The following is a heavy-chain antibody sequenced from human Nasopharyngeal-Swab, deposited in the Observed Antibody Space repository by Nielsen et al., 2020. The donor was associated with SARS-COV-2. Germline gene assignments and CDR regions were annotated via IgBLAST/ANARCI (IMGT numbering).Heavy chain of an antibody. CDR1: GYTFTSYY. V-gene: IGHV1-46*01. CDR2: INPSGGST. Sequence: ASVKVSCKASGYTFTSYYMHWVRQAPGQGLEWMGIINPSGGSTSYAQKFQGRVTMTTDTSTSTAYMELRSLRSDDTAVYYCARDPQHYDSSGYPPGYWGQGTLVTVSS. D-gene: IGHD3-22*01. CDR3: ARDPQHYDSSGYPPGY. J-gene: IGHJ4*02.